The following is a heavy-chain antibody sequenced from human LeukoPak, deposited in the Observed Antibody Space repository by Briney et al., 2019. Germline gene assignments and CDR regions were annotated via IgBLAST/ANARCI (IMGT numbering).Heavy chain of an antibody. Sequence: GGSLRLSCAASGFTFNNHAMIWVRQAPGKGLEWVSSISGSSAMTYYGDSVKGGFTISRDNAMDTLYLQMNSLRADDTAVYYCAKDRVDGSGSQFDSWGQGSLVIVSS. D-gene: IGHD3-10*01. CDR3: AKDRVDGSGSQFDS. J-gene: IGHJ4*02. CDR1: GFTFNNHA. V-gene: IGHV3-23*01. CDR2: ISGSSAMT.